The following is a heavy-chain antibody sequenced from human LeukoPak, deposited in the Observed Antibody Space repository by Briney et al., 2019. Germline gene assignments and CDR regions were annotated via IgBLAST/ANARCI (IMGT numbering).Heavy chain of an antibody. V-gene: IGHV3-23*01. J-gene: IGHJ4*02. CDR3: AKDIGAPYYYDSSGYYITDY. CDR1: GFTFSSYG. CDR2: ISGSGGST. D-gene: IGHD3-22*01. Sequence: GGSLRLSCAASGFTFSSYGMSWVRQAPGKGLEWVSAISGSGGSTYYADSVKGRFTISRDNSKNTLYLQMNSLRAEDTAVYYCAKDIGAPYYYDSSGYYITDYWGQGTLVTVSS.